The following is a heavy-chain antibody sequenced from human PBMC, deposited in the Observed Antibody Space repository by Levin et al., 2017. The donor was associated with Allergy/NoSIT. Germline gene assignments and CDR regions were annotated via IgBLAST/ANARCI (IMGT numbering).Heavy chain of an antibody. Sequence: SVKVSCTASGGTFSSYTITWVRQARGQGLEWMGWINPISGTPNYAQKFQGRVMFTADESANTAYMELSSLRSEDTAVYYCARVLGGWYVFDYWGQGTLVTVSS. CDR3: ARVLGGWYVFDY. D-gene: IGHD6-19*01. CDR1: GGTFSSYT. J-gene: IGHJ4*02. CDR2: INPISGTP. V-gene: IGHV1-69*13.